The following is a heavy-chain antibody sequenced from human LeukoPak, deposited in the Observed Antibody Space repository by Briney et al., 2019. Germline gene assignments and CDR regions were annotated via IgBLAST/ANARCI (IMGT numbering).Heavy chain of an antibody. CDR1: GYTFTGYY. D-gene: IGHD2-2*01. CDR3: ARGDVVPAGTNDWFDP. Sequence: ASVKVSCKASGYTFTGYYMHWVRQAPGQGLEWMGWINPNSGGTNYAQKFQGRVTMTRDTSISTAYMELSRLRSDDTAVYYCARGDVVPAGTNDWFDPWGQGTLVTVSS. J-gene: IGHJ5*02. V-gene: IGHV1-2*02. CDR2: INPNSGGT.